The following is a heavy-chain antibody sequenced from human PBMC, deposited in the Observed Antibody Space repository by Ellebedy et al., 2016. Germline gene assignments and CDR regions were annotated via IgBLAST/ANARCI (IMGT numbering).Heavy chain of an antibody. D-gene: IGHD3-10*01. V-gene: IGHV3-30*18. CDR3: AKGGWFGELHRVDD. J-gene: IGHJ4*02. CDR2: TSSDGSDY. CDR1: GFSFTYAW. Sequence: GESLKISXAASGFSFTYAWMNWVRQAPGKGLEWVAFTSSDGSDYKYVDSVKGRFTISRDNPKNTLYLQMDSLRIEDTAVYYCAKGGWFGELHRVDDWGQGTQVTVSS.